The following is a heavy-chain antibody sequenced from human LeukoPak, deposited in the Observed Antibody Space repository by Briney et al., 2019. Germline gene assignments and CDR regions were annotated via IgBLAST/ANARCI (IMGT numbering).Heavy chain of an antibody. V-gene: IGHV3-30*02. J-gene: IGHJ4*02. Sequence: GGSLRLSCAASGFTVSSYGMHWVRQAPGKGLEWVAFIRYDGSNKYYADSVKGRFTISRDNSKNTLYLQMNSLRAEDTAVYYCAKDHRSDIVVVPAPDYWGQGTLVTVSS. CDR3: AKDHRSDIVVVPAPDY. CDR2: IRYDGSNK. CDR1: GFTVSSYG. D-gene: IGHD2-2*01.